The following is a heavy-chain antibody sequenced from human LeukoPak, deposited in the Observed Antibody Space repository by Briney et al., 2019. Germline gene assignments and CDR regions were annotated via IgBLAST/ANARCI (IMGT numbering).Heavy chain of an antibody. D-gene: IGHD3-22*01. Sequence: SGTLSLTCAVSGGSISSSNWWSWVRQPPGKGLEWIGEIYHSGSTIYNPSLKSRVTISVDKSKNQFSLKLSSVTAADTAVYYCARAPDYYDSSGREPFDIWGQGTMVTVSS. V-gene: IGHV4-4*02. CDR2: IYHSGST. CDR1: GGSISSSNW. CDR3: ARAPDYYDSSGREPFDI. J-gene: IGHJ3*02.